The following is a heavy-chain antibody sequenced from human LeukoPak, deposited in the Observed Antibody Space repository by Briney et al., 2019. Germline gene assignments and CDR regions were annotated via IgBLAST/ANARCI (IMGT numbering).Heavy chain of an antibody. J-gene: IGHJ6*03. CDR2: ITYSSTYI. V-gene: IGHV3-21*01. CDR1: GFTFSNYN. D-gene: IGHD1-26*01. CDR3: ARDPYSGGYSSFYYYYMDV. Sequence: GGSLRLSCAASGFTFSNYNMNWVRQAPGKVLEWVSSITYSSTYIYYADSVKGRFTISRDNAKNSVYLEMNSLRAEDTAVYYCARDPYSGGYSSFYYYYMDVWGKGTTVTISS.